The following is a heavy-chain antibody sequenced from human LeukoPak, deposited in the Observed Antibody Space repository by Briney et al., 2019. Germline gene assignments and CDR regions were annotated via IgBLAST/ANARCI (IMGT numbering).Heavy chain of an antibody. J-gene: IGHJ4*02. D-gene: IGHD5-12*01. V-gene: IGHV1-2*02. CDR2: INPNSGGR. CDR3: ASASYSGYDLDY. Sequence: AAVTVTLTCSAYTFTFYCLHWVRQPPAPGQERVGCINPNSGGRNYAQKFHGRVTMTRDTSISTAYMELSRLRSDDTAVYYCASASYSGYDLDYWVQGTLVTVSS. CDR1: AYTFTFYC.